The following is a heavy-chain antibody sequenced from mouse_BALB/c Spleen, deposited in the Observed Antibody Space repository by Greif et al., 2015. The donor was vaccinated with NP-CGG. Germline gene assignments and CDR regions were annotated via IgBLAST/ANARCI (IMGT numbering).Heavy chain of an antibody. CDR3: ASGGNYDYFDY. D-gene: IGHD2-1*01. J-gene: IGHJ2*01. V-gene: IGHV1-69*02. CDR2: IDPSDSET. CDR1: GYTFTSDW. Sequence: VQLQQSGAELVKPGAPAKLSCKASGYTFTSDWMNWVKQRPGRGLEWIGRIDPSDSETHYNQKFKDKATLTVDKSSSTAYIQLSSLTSEDSAVYYCASGGNYDYFDYWGQGTTLTVSS.